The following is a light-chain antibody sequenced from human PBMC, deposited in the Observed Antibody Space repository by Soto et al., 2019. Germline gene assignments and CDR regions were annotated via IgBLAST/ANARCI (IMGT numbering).Light chain of an antibody. CDR3: AAWDDSLNGPV. Sequence: QSVLTQPASVSGSPGQSITISCTGTSSDVGSYNLVSWYQQHPGKAPKLLIYSNNQRPSGVPDRFSGSKSGTSASLAISGLQSEDEADYYCAAWDDSLNGPVFGGGTKLTVL. CDR1: SSDVGSYNL. CDR2: SNN. V-gene: IGLV1-44*01. J-gene: IGLJ2*01.